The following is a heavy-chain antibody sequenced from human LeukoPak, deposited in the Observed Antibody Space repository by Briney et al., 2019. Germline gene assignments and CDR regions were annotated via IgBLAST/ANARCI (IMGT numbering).Heavy chain of an antibody. J-gene: IGHJ4*02. CDR1: GGTFSSYA. CDR2: IIPILGIA. Sequence: ASVKVSCKASGGTFSSYAISWVRQALGQGLEWMGRIIPILGIANYAQKFQGRVTITADKSTSTAYMELSSLRSEDTAVYYCARGPERTTVTVDYFDYWGQGTLVTVSS. D-gene: IGHD4-17*01. V-gene: IGHV1-69*04. CDR3: ARGPERTTVTVDYFDY.